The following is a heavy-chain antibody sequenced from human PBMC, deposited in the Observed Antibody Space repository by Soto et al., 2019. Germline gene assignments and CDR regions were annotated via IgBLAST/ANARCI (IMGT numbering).Heavy chain of an antibody. Sequence: GGSLRLSCAASGFTFSSYSMNWVRQAPGKGLEWVSSISSSSYIYYADSVKGRFTISRDNAKNSLYLQMNSLRAEDTAVYYCARDPSMSYMDVWGKGTTVTVSS. J-gene: IGHJ6*03. CDR2: ISSSSYI. CDR3: ARDPSMSYMDV. CDR1: GFTFSSYS. V-gene: IGHV3-21*01.